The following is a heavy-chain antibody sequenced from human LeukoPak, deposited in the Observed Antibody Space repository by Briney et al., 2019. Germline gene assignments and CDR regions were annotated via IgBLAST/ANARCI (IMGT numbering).Heavy chain of an antibody. D-gene: IGHD2-15*01. J-gene: IGHJ4*02. Sequence: GASVKVSCKVSGYTLTELSMHWVRQAPGKGLEWMGGFDPEDGETIYAQKFQGRVTMTEDTSTDTAYMELSSLRSEDTAVYYCAKDDRVGGNFYSIFDYWGQGTLVTVSS. CDR1: GYTLTELS. CDR2: FDPEDGET. V-gene: IGHV1-24*01. CDR3: AKDDRVGGNFYSIFDY.